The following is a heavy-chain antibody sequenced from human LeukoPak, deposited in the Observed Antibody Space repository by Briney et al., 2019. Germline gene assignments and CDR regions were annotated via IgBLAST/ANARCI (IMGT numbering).Heavy chain of an antibody. J-gene: IGHJ4*02. CDR3: ASLYYDFWSGYYYFDY. Sequence: GGSLRLSCAASGFTVSSNYMSWVRQAPGKGLGWVSVIYSGGSTYYADSVKGRFTISRDNSKNTLYLQMNSLRAEDTAVYYCASLYYDFWSGYYYFDYWGQGTLVTVSS. V-gene: IGHV3-53*01. CDR2: IYSGGST. D-gene: IGHD3-3*01. CDR1: GFTVSSNY.